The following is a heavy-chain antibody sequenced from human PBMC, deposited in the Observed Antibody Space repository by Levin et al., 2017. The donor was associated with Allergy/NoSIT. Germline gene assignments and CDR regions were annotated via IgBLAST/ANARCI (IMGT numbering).Heavy chain of an antibody. V-gene: IGHV4-34*01. D-gene: IGHD3-9*01. CDR3: ARGGLRYFDAHPPTDY. CDR2: INHSGST. CDR1: GGSFSGSY. J-gene: IGHJ4*02. Sequence: SQTLSLTCAVYGGSFSGSYWSWIRQPPGKGLEWIGEINHSGSTNYNPSLKSRVTISVDTSKNQFSLKLSSVTAADTAVYYCARGGLRYFDAHPPTDYWGQGTLVTVSS.